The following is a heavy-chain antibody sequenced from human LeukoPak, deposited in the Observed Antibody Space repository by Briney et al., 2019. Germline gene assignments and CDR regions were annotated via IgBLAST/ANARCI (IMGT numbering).Heavy chain of an antibody. CDR2: ISSGSAI. J-gene: IGHJ4*02. Sequence: PGGSLRLSCAASGFTFSSYEMNWVRQAPGKGLEWVSYISSGSAIYYADSVKGRFTISRDNAKNSLYLQMNSLRAEDTAVYYCAREDSSSLDYWGQGTLVTVSS. D-gene: IGHD6-13*01. CDR1: GFTFSSYE. V-gene: IGHV3-48*03. CDR3: AREDSSSLDY.